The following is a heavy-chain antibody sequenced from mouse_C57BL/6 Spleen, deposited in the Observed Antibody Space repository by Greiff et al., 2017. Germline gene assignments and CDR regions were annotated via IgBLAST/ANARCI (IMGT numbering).Heavy chain of an antibody. CDR3: ARQDYAYAMDY. CDR2: IDPSDSYT. J-gene: IGHJ4*01. CDR1: GYTFTSYW. V-gene: IGHV1-69*01. D-gene: IGHD2-4*01. Sequence: QVQLQQPGAELVMPGASVKLSCKASGYTFTSYWMHWVKRRPGQGLEWIGEIDPSDSYTNYNQKFKGRSTLTVDKSSSTAYMQLSSLTSEDSAVYYCARQDYAYAMDYWGQGTSVPVSS.